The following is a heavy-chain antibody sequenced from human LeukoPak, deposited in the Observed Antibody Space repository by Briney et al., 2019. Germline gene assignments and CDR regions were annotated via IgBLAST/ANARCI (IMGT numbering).Heavy chain of an antibody. Sequence: SETLSLTCAAYGGSFSGYYWSWIRQPPGKGLEWIGEINHSGSTNYNPSLKSRVTISVDTSKNQFSLKLSSVTAADTAVYYCARASMVRGVSLWGQGTLVTVSP. CDR3: ARASMVRGVSL. CDR2: INHSGST. J-gene: IGHJ4*02. D-gene: IGHD3-10*01. CDR1: GGSFSGYY. V-gene: IGHV4-34*01.